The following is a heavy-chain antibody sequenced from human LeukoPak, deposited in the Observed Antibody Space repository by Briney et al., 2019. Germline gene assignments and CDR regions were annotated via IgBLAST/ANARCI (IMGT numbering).Heavy chain of an antibody. Sequence: SQTLSLTCTVSGGSISSGSYYWSWIRQPAGKGLEWIGRIYTSGSTNYNPSLKSRVTISVDTSKNQFSLKLTSVTAADTAVYYCASDHCSSTICYQSYSAFDLWGQGTAVTVSS. CDR3: ASDHCSSTICYQSYSAFDL. CDR1: GGSISSGSYY. J-gene: IGHJ3*01. CDR2: IYTSGST. D-gene: IGHD2-2*01. V-gene: IGHV4-61*02.